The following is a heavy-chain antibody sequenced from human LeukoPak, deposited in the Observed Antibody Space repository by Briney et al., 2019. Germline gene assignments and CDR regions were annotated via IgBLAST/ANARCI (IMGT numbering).Heavy chain of an antibody. V-gene: IGHV3-64*01. J-gene: IGHJ5*02. CDR3: ARETSQRYSSSWYRWFDP. Sequence: GGSLRLSCAASGFTFSSYAMHWVRQAPGKGLEYVSAISSNGGSTYYANSVKGRFTISRDNSKNTLYLQMGSLRAEDMAVYYCARETSQRYSSSWYRWFDPWGQGTLVTVSS. D-gene: IGHD6-13*01. CDR1: GFTFSSYA. CDR2: ISSNGGST.